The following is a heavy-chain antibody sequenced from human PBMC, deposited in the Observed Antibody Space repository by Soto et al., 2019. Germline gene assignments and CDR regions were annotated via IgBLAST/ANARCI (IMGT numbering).Heavy chain of an antibody. J-gene: IGHJ3*02. D-gene: IGHD3-22*01. Sequence: GGSLRLSCAVSGFRLSDYEMSWIRQAPGKGPEWVSFISRSGDTIYYVDSVKGRFSISRDNAKNSVYLQVRSLRVEDTEAYFCERSSGWFEADAFDIWGQGTMVTVSS. CDR3: ERSSGWFEADAFDI. CDR1: GFRLSDYE. CDR2: ISRSGDTI. V-gene: IGHV3-11*01.